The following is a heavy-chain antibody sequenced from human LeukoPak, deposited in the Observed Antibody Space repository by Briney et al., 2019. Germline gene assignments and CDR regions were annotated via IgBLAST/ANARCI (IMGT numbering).Heavy chain of an antibody. CDR1: GYSISSGYY. Sequence: SETLSLTCTVSGYSISSGYYWGWIRQPPGKGLEWIGSIYHSGSTYYNPSLKSRVTISVDTSKNQFSLKLSSVTAADTAVYYCARDPPIPIWGQGTMVTVSS. CDR2: IYHSGST. V-gene: IGHV4-38-2*02. J-gene: IGHJ3*02. CDR3: ARDPPIPI.